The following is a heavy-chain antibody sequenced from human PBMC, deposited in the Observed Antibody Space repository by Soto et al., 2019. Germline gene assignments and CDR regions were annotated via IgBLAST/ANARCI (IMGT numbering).Heavy chain of an antibody. CDR3: ARESGENWTYEAH. CDR1: GAYVSDFS. V-gene: IGHV4-4*07. D-gene: IGHD1-7*01. J-gene: IGHJ1*01. CDR2: ITVNGIT. Sequence: QVQQLESGPGLVKPWDTLSLTCTVSGAYVSDFSWSWIRQPAGKGLEWIGRITVNGITQYTPSFWSRVTMSMDTSSNQSSLNLKSATAADTALYYCARESGENWTYEAHWGQGTLVTVSS.